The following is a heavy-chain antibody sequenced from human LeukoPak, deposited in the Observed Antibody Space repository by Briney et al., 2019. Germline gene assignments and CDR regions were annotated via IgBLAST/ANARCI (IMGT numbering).Heavy chain of an antibody. CDR1: GFTFSDYY. Sequence: PGGSLRLSCAASGFTFSDYYMSWIRQAPGKGLGWVSYISNSGSTIYYADSVKGRSTISRDNAKNSLYLQMNSLRAEDTAVYYCARGQLVFFYMDVWGKGTTVTVSS. D-gene: IGHD6-13*01. J-gene: IGHJ6*03. CDR3: ARGQLVFFYMDV. CDR2: ISNSGSTI. V-gene: IGHV3-11*01.